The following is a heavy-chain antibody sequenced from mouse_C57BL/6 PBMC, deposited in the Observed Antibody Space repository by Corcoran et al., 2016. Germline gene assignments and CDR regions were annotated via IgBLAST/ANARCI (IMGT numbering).Heavy chain of an antibody. J-gene: IGHJ3*01. CDR2: ISYDGSN. CDR1: GYSITSGYY. CDR3: ARDGYYGGAY. V-gene: IGHV3-6*01. D-gene: IGHD1-1*01. Sequence: DVQLQESGPGLVKPSQSLSLTCSVTGYSITSGYYWNWIRQFPGNKLEWMGYISYDGSNNYNPSLKNRISITRDTSKNQFFLKLNSVTTEDTATYYCARDGYYGGAYWGQGTLVTVSA.